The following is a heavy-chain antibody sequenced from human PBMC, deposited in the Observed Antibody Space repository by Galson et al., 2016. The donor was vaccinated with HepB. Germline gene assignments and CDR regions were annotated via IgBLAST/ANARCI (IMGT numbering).Heavy chain of an antibody. CDR2: ISSNSNYM. J-gene: IGHJ1*01. Sequence: SLRLSCAASGFTFSGYGMNWVRQTPAKGLEWVSSISSNSNYMYYADSVRGRFTISRDNAKNSLYLQMNSLTAEDTAVYYCARNPHSTNWIGAEYFQYWAQGTLVTVSS. D-gene: IGHD6-13*01. CDR1: GFTFSGYG. V-gene: IGHV3-21*01. CDR3: ARNPHSTNWIGAEYFQY.